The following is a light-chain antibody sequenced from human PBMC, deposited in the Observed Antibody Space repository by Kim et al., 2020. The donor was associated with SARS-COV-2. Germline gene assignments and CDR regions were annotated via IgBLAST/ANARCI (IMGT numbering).Light chain of an antibody. CDR2: AAS. V-gene: IGKV3-15*01. Sequence: DILMTQSPATLSVSLGERATLSCRASHSVASNLAWYQQKPGQAPRLVIYAASTRATGLSGRFSGSGFGTEFTLTISSLQSEDFAVYYCQQYNSWPRTFGQGTKVDIK. CDR1: HSVASN. J-gene: IGKJ1*01. CDR3: QQYNSWPRT.